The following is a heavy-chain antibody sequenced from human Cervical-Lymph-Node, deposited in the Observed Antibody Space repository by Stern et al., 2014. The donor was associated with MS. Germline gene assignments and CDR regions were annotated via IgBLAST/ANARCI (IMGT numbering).Heavy chain of an antibody. CDR2: INGSGTDR. D-gene: IGHD2/OR15-2a*01. Sequence: VQLEESGGGLVKPGGSLTLSCVASGFTFSDYYMHWIRQAPGKGLEWVSYINGSGTDRYYADSVKGRFTVSRDNAKKSLYLHMNSLRVEDTAVYYCANSIAWGQGALVIVSS. CDR1: GFTFSDYY. V-gene: IGHV3-11*01. CDR3: ANSIA. J-gene: IGHJ5*02.